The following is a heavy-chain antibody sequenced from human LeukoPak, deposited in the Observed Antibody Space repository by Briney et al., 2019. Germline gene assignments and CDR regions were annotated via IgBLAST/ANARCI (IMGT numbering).Heavy chain of an antibody. CDR2: YYYSGST. CDR3: ARGGYYGLGNDFRFDP. V-gene: IGHV4-59*13. D-gene: IGHD3-10*01. J-gene: IGHJ5*02. Sequence: SETLSLTCSVPGGPISSYYWSWIRQPPGKGLEWIGYYYYSGSTNYNPSLKSRVTISVDTSKNQFSLKLTSVTPADTAVYYCARGGYYGLGNDFRFDPWGQGTLVTVSS. CDR1: GGPISSYY.